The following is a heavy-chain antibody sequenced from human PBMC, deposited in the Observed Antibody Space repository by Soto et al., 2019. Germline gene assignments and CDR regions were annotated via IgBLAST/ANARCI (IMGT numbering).Heavy chain of an antibody. V-gene: IGHV3-23*01. CDR1: GFTLQNYA. J-gene: IGHJ5*02. CDR3: AKVKSPGDIDWIDA. CDR2: LIGGHYGT. Sequence: PGGSLRLSCTASGFTLQNYAMAWVRQAPGNGLEWVSTLIGGHYGTAYSYSVKGRFTVSRDNSKNCLYLQMNSLGVEDTAMYFCAKVKSPGDIDWIDAWGQGSLVTVSS. D-gene: IGHD3-10*01.